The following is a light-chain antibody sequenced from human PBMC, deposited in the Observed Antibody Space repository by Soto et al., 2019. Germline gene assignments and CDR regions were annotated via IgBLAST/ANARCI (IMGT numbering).Light chain of an antibody. V-gene: IGKV3-15*01. J-gene: IGKJ1*01. CDR3: QQYNKWPLWT. CDR2: GAS. Sequence: EIVMTQSPGTLSVSPGERAALSCRASQSISSNLAWYQQRPGQAPRLLIYGASTRATGIAARFSGSGSGTEFTLTISSLQSEDFAVYCCQQYNKWPLWTFGQGTKVEIK. CDR1: QSISSN.